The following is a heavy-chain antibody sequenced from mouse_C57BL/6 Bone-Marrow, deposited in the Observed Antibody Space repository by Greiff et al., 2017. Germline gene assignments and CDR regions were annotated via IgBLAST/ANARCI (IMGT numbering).Heavy chain of an antibody. Sequence: VQLQQSGAELVKPGASVKISCKASSYAFSSYWMNWVKQRPGKGLEWIGQIYPGDGDTNYNGKFKGKATLTADKSSSTAYMQLSSLTSEDSAVYFCARYYYGSSYYFDYWGQGTTLTVSS. V-gene: IGHV1-80*01. CDR2: IYPGDGDT. D-gene: IGHD1-1*01. CDR1: SYAFSSYW. J-gene: IGHJ2*01. CDR3: ARYYYGSSYYFDY.